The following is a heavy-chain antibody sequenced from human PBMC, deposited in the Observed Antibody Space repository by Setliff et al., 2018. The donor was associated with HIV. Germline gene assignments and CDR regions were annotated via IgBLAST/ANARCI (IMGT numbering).Heavy chain of an antibody. CDR1: GFTFGSHW. V-gene: IGHV3-74*01. Sequence: PGGSLRLSCAASGFTFGSHWMHWVRQVPGKGLEWVSSINSDGTVTLYADSVKGRFTISRDNAKNTLYLQLNSLRAEDTAVYYCARDRRASQYYLDYWGQGTLVTVSS. CDR3: ARDRRASQYYLDY. CDR2: INSDGTVT. D-gene: IGHD3-16*01. J-gene: IGHJ4*02.